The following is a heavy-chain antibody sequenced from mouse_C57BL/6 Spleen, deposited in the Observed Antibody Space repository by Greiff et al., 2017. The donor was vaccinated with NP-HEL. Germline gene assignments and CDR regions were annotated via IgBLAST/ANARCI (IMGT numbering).Heavy chain of an antibody. J-gene: IGHJ2*01. CDR2: ISSGGSYT. Sequence: EVQGVESGGDLVKPGGSLELSCAASGFTFSSYGMSWVRQTPDKRLEWVATISSGGSYTYYPDSVKGRFTISRDNAKNTLYLQMSSLKSEDTAMYYCARHEGYYGSSGGFDYWGQGTTLTVSS. V-gene: IGHV5-6*01. D-gene: IGHD1-1*01. CDR3: ARHEGYYGSSGGFDY. CDR1: GFTFSSYG.